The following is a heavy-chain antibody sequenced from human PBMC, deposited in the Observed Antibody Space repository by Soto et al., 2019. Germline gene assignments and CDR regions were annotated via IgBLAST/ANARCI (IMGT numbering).Heavy chain of an antibody. CDR3: AGYQLLWRPLVYYGMDV. Sequence: SVKVSCKASGGTFSSYAISWVRQAPGQGLEWMGGIIPIFGTANYAQKFQGRVTITADESTSTAYMELSSLRSEDTAVYYCAGYQLLWRPLVYYGMDVWGQGTTVTVSS. CDR1: GGTFSSYA. V-gene: IGHV1-69*13. CDR2: IIPIFGTA. D-gene: IGHD2-2*01. J-gene: IGHJ6*02.